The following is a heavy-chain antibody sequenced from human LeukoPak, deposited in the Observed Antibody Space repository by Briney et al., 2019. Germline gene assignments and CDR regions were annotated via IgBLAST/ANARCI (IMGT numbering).Heavy chain of an antibody. V-gene: IGHV3-11*01. CDR2: ISSNGSTI. Sequence: GGSLRLSCAASGFTFSDYYMSWIRQAPGKGLEWVSYISSNGSTIYYADSVKGRFTIPRDNAKNSLYLQMNSLRAEDTAVYYCARDIWGFQRSDAFDIWGQGTMVTVSS. CDR1: GFTFSDYY. J-gene: IGHJ3*02. CDR3: ARDIWGFQRSDAFDI. D-gene: IGHD7-27*01.